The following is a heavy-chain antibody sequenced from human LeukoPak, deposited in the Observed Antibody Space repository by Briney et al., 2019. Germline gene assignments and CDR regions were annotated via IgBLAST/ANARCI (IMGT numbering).Heavy chain of an antibody. Sequence: GGSLRLSCAASGFTFTTYWMSWVRQAPGKGLEWVANINQDGIEKYYVDSVKGRFTISRDNVKNSMSVQMNSLRGEDTAVYYCARGFDGYYGFDIWGQGTMVTVSS. J-gene: IGHJ3*02. CDR1: GFTFTTYW. CDR3: ARGFDGYYGFDI. V-gene: IGHV3-7*05. CDR2: INQDGIEK. D-gene: IGHD5-24*01.